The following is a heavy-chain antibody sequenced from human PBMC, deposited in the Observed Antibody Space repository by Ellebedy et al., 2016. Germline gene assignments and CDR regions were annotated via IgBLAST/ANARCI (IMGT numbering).Heavy chain of an antibody. J-gene: IGHJ5*02. V-gene: IGHV4-34*01. CDR2: INHSGST. CDR1: GGSFSGYY. D-gene: IGHD3-3*01. Sequence: SETLSLTXAVYGGSFSGYYWSWIRQPPGKGLEWIGEINHSGSTNYNPSLKSRVTISVDTSKNQFSLKLSSVTAADTAVYYCARAEYDFWSGYANWFDPWGQGTLVTVSS. CDR3: ARAEYDFWSGYANWFDP.